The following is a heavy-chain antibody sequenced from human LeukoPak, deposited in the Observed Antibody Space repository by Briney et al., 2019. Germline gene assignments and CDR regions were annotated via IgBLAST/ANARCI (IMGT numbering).Heavy chain of an antibody. D-gene: IGHD1-7*01. CDR1: GDSISTSNSY. J-gene: IGHJ4*02. Sequence: SETLSLTCTVSGDSISTSNSYWGWIRQPPGKGLEWIGSIYYSGNTYYNASLKSRVTISVDTSKNQFSLKLTSVTAADTAVYYCARDENLTGTTSYWGQGTLVTVSS. CDR3: ARDENLTGTTSY. V-gene: IGHV4-39*07. CDR2: IYYSGNT.